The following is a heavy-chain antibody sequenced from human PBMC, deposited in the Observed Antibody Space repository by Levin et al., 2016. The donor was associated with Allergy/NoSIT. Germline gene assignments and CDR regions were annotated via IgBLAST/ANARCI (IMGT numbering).Heavy chain of an antibody. CDR2: IYYSGST. J-gene: IGHJ4*02. D-gene: IGHD6-13*01. CDR1: GGSMSSYY. CDR3: ARLSSWVHGLGY. V-gene: IGHV4-59*08. Sequence: GSLRLSCTVSGGSMSSYYWSWIRQPPGKGLERIGYIYYSGSTNYNPSLKSRVTISVDTSKNQFSLKLSSVTAADTAVYYCARLSSWVHGLGYWGQGTLVTVSA.